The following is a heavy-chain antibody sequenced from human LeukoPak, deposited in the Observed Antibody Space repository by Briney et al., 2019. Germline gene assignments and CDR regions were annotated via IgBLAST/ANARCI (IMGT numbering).Heavy chain of an antibody. CDR1: GFTVSSNY. CDR3: AKDPHDYFYYFDY. CDR2: IYSGGST. V-gene: IGHV3-66*01. D-gene: IGHD2/OR15-2a*01. Sequence: PGGSLRLSCAASGFTVSSNYMSWVRQAPGKGLEWVSVIYSGGSTYYADSVKGRFTISRDNSKNTLYLQMNSLRAEDTAVYYCAKDPHDYFYYFDYWGQGTLVAVSS. J-gene: IGHJ4*02.